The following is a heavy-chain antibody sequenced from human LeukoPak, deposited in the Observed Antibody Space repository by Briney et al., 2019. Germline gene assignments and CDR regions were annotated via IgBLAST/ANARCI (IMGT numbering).Heavy chain of an antibody. J-gene: IGHJ4*02. CDR2: IRYDGSHK. CDR3: AKDISSDSSGHHYSGDY. Sequence: GGSLRLSCAASGFTFSGYGMHWVRQAPGKGLEWVASIRYDGSHKYYADSVKGRVTISRDNSKNTLYLQMNSLRPEDTAVYYCAKDISSDSSGHHYSGDYWGQGTLVTVSS. D-gene: IGHD3-22*01. CDR1: GFTFSGYG. V-gene: IGHV3-30*02.